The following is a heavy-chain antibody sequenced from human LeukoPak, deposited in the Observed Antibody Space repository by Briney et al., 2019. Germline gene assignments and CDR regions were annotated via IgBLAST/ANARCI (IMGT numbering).Heavy chain of an antibody. CDR1: AFTFSSYA. CDR2: LTSGGGST. Sequence: GGSLRLSCAASAFTFSSYAMSWVRQAPGKGLEWVSGLTSGGGSTYYADSVKGRFTISRDNSKNTLYLQINSLRAEDTALYYCAKYGMHLNAAFDIWGLGTMVTVSS. CDR3: AKYGMHLNAAFDI. V-gene: IGHV3-23*01. D-gene: IGHD1-26*01. J-gene: IGHJ3*02.